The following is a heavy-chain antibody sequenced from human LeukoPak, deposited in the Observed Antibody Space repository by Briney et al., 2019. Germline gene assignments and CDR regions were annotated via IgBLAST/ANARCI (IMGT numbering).Heavy chain of an antibody. V-gene: IGHV1-2*02. CDR2: INPYSGGT. D-gene: IGHD1-26*01. J-gene: IGHJ4*02. Sequence: ASVKVSCKASGYTFTDYYLHWVRQAPGQGVEWMGWINPYSGGTNYAQNFQGRVTMTRDTSISTGYMELSRLGSDDTALYYCARIRGGNNYHFDYWGQGTLVTVSS. CDR3: ARIRGGNNYHFDY. CDR1: GYTFTDYY.